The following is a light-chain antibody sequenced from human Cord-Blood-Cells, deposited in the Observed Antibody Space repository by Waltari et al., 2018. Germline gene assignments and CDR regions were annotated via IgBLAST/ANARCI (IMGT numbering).Light chain of an antibody. Sequence: QLVLTQSPSASASLVAPVNLTCTLRRGHSSYATARHQQQPEKGPRYLMKLNSDGSHSKGDGIPDRFSGSSSGAERYLAISSLQSEDEADYYCQTWGTGPWVFGGGTKLTVL. V-gene: IGLV4-69*01. CDR3: QTWGTGPWV. CDR2: LNSDGSH. J-gene: IGLJ3*02. CDR1: RGHSSYA.